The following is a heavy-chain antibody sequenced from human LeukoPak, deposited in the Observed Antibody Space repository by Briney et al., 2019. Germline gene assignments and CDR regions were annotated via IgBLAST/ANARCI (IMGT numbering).Heavy chain of an antibody. CDR1: GGSISSSSYY. J-gene: IGHJ6*03. CDR3: ARRGPIFGVTYYYLDV. CDR2: IYYSGST. V-gene: IGHV4-39*07. Sequence: SETLSLTCTVTGGSISSSSYYWGWIRQPPGKGLEWIGSIYYSGSTYYNPSLKSRVTISVDTPKNQFSLKLSSVTAADTAVYYCARRGPIFGVTYYYLDVWGKGTTVTVSS. D-gene: IGHD3-3*01.